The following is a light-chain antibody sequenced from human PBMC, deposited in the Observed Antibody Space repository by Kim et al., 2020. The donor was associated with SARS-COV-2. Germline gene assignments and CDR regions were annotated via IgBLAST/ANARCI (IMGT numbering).Light chain of an antibody. V-gene: IGKV1-39*01. Sequence: DIQMTQPSSSLSASAGDTVTITCRASQSISSYLDWYQQKPGKAPNLLIFAASSLEAGVPSRFSSRGSGTDFTLTISSLQAEDSAVYYCLQSYTSPLAVGQGTRLEI. CDR3: LQSYTSPLA. CDR2: AAS. CDR1: QSISSY. J-gene: IGKJ5*01.